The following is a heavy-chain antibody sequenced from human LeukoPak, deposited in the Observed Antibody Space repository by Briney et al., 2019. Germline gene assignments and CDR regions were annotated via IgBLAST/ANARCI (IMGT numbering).Heavy chain of an antibody. J-gene: IGHJ4*02. CDR1: GYTFIGYY. D-gene: IGHD4-17*01. Sequence: ASVKVSCKTSGYTFIGYYMNWVRQAPGQGLEWMGRINPNSGGTNYAQNFQGRVTMTRDTSISTAYMELSRLRSDDTAVYYCARDSDYGDSFDYWGQGTLVTVSS. V-gene: IGHV1-2*06. CDR2: INPNSGGT. CDR3: ARDSDYGDSFDY.